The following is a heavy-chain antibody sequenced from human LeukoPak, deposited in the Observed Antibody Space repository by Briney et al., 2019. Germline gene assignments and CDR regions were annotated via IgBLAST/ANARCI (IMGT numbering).Heavy chain of an antibody. CDR2: IDRDGSRI. CDR1: GFTFSSYW. J-gene: IGHJ4*02. CDR3: VRGNGYGGPHY. D-gene: IGHD4-23*01. Sequence: GGSLRLSCAVSGFTFSSYWMHWVRQAPGKGLVWVSRIDRDGSRINYADSVKGRFTISRDNGKNTLFLQMNSLRAEDAAVYYCVRGNGYGGPHYWGQGTLVTVSS. V-gene: IGHV3-74*01.